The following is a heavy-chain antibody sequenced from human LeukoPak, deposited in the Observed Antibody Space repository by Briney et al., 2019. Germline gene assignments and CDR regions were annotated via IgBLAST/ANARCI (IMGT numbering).Heavy chain of an antibody. CDR2: IYTSGST. Sequence: SETLSLTCTVSGGSISSYYWSWIRQPAGKGLEWIGRIYTSGSTNYNPSLKSRVTMSVDTSKNQFSLKLSSVTAADTAVYYCARGPSRTKRYYYYYYMDVWGKGTTVTVSS. D-gene: IGHD1-14*01. CDR1: GGSISSYY. V-gene: IGHV4-4*07. J-gene: IGHJ6*03. CDR3: ARGPSRTKRYYYYYYMDV.